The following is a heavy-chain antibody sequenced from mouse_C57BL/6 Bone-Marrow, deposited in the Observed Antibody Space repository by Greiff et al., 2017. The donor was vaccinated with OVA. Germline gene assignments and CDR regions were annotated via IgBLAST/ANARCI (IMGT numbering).Heavy chain of an antibody. Sequence: EVKLVESGGGLVKPGGSLKLSCAASGFTFSDYGMHWVRQAPEKGLEWVAYISSGSSTIYYADTVKGRFTISRDNAKNTLFLQMTSLRSEDTAMYYCARSYYYGSSSLAWFAYWGQGTLVTVSA. V-gene: IGHV5-17*01. CDR2: ISSGSSTI. D-gene: IGHD1-1*01. CDR3: ARSYYYGSSSLAWFAY. J-gene: IGHJ3*01. CDR1: GFTFSDYG.